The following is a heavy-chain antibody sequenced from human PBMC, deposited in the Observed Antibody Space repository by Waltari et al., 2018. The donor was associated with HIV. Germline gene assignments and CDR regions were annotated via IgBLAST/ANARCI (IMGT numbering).Heavy chain of an antibody. J-gene: IGHJ4*02. CDR1: GFPFSDYG. Sequence: QVQLVESGGGVVQPERSLRLSCAASGFPFSDYGMHWVRQAPGEWGEWVAVICYDGSTKYYADSLKGRFTISRDNSKNTLYLQMNSLRAEDTAVYYCASGHSSGYFYFDYWGQGTLVTVSS. D-gene: IGHD3-22*01. CDR3: ASGHSSGYFYFDY. V-gene: IGHV3-33*01. CDR2: ICYDGSTK.